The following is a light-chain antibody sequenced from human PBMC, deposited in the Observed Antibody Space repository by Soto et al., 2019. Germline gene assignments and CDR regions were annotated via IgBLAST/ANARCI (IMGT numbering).Light chain of an antibody. V-gene: IGLV1-44*01. CDR3: ATWDDRLNAQGV. J-gene: IGLJ3*02. CDR2: NNN. Sequence: QSVLTQPPSASGTPGQRVTISCSGSRSNIGNNAVSWYQQFPGTAPKLLIYNNNQRPSGVPDRFSGSKSGTSASLAISGLQSDDEADYYCATWDDRLNAQGVFGGGTKLTVL. CDR1: RSNIGNNA.